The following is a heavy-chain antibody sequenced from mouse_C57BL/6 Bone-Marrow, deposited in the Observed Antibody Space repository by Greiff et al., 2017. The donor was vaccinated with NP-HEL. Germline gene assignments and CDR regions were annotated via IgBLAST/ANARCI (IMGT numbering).Heavy chain of an antibody. CDR2: IYPGDGDT. CDR3: AKDWNYFDY. D-gene: IGHD4-1*01. J-gene: IGHJ2*01. V-gene: IGHV1-53*01. Sequence: QVQLQQPGTELVKPGASVKLSCKASGYTFTSYWMHWVKQRPGQGLEWIGQIYPGDGDTNYNGKFKGKATLTADKSSSTAYMQLSSLTSEDSAVDCCAKDWNYFDYWGQGTTLTVSS. CDR1: GYTFTSYW.